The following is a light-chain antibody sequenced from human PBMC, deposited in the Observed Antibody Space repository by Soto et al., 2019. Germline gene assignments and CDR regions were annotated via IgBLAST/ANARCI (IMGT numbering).Light chain of an antibody. V-gene: IGKV3-15*01. CDR2: GSS. J-gene: IGKJ1*01. CDR3: QQYNDWPRT. CDR1: QSVRSN. Sequence: EIVMTQSPATLSVSPGEGANLSCRASQSVRSNLAWYQQKPGQVPRLLIYGSSTRATGIPARFSGSGSETEFTLTISSLQSEDFAAYYCQQYNDWPRTFGQGTKVDIK.